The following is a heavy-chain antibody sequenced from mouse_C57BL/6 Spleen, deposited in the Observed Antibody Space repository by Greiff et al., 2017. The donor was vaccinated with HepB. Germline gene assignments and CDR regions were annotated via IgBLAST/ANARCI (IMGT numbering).Heavy chain of an antibody. D-gene: IGHD3-2*02. CDR1: GFTFSSYG. V-gene: IGHV5-6*01. J-gene: IGHJ4*01. CDR3: ARHGSSGYPMDD. CDR2: ISSGGSYT. Sequence: EVKLVESGGDLVKPGGSLKLSCAASGFTFSSYGMSWVRQTPDKRLEWVATISSGGSYTYYPDSVKGRFTISRDNAKNTLYLQMSSLKSEDTAMYYCARHGSSGYPMDDWGQGTSVTVSS.